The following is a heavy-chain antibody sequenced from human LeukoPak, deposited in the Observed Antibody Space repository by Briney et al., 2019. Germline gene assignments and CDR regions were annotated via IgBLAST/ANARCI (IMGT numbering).Heavy chain of an antibody. CDR1: GGSISSGDYY. Sequence: SETLSLTCTVSGGSISSGDYYWSWIRQPPGKGLEWIGYIYYSGSTYYNPSLKSRVTISVDTSKNQFSLKLNSVTAADTALYYCARGGGWLYLYSFDYWGQGALVTVSS. J-gene: IGHJ4*02. CDR3: ARGGGWLYLYSFDY. V-gene: IGHV4-30-4*08. CDR2: IYYSGST. D-gene: IGHD3-22*01.